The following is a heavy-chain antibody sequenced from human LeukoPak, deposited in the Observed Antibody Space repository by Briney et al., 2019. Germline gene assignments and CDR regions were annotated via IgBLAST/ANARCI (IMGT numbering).Heavy chain of an antibody. CDR3: ASLGVRGVISAFDI. D-gene: IGHD3-10*01. V-gene: IGHV3-30*03. J-gene: IGHJ3*02. CDR2: ISYDGSNK. Sequence: GRSLRLSCAASGFTFNSYGMHWVRQAPGKGLEWVAVISYDGSNKYYADSVKGRFTISRDNSKNTLYLQMNSLRAEDTAVYYCASLGVRGVISAFDIWGQGTMVTVSS. CDR1: GFTFNSYG.